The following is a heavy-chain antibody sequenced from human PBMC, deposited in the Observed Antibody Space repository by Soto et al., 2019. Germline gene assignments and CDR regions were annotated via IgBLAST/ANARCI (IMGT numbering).Heavy chain of an antibody. CDR2: ISYDGSNK. V-gene: IGHV3-30*18. Sequence: GGSLRLSCAASGFTFSSYGMHWVRQAPGKGLEWVAVISYDGSNKYYADSVKGRFTISRDNSKNTLYLQMNGLRAEDTAVYYCAKIPFGLAAQRSVDYWGQGTLVTVSS. D-gene: IGHD6-13*01. J-gene: IGHJ4*02. CDR1: GFTFSSYG. CDR3: AKIPFGLAAQRSVDY.